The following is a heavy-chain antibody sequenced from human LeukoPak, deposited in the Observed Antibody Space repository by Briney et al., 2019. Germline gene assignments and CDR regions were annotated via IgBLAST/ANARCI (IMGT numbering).Heavy chain of an antibody. CDR2: IYYSGST. J-gene: IGHJ4*02. D-gene: IGHD6-19*01. Sequence: SETLSLTCTVSGGSISSYYWSWIRQHPGKGLEWIGYIYYSGSTYYNPSLKSRVTISVDTSKNQFSLKLSSVTAADTAVYYCARALSRDGPVAPGYWGQGTLVTVSS. CDR1: GGSISSYY. V-gene: IGHV4-59*12. CDR3: ARALSRDGPVAPGY.